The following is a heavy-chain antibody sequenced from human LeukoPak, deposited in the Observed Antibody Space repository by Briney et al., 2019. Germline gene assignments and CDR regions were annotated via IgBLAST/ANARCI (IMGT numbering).Heavy chain of an antibody. CDR3: ARVYGSGSYYNGYYYYYMDV. CDR2: IYYSGST. Sequence: PSETLSLTCTVSGVSISSSSYYWGWIRQPPGKGLEWIGSIYYSGSTYYNPSIKSRVTISVDTSKNQFSLKMSSVTAADTAVYYCARVYGSGSYYNGYYYYYMDVWGKGTTVTISS. D-gene: IGHD3-10*01. J-gene: IGHJ6*03. CDR1: GVSISSSSYY. V-gene: IGHV4-39*07.